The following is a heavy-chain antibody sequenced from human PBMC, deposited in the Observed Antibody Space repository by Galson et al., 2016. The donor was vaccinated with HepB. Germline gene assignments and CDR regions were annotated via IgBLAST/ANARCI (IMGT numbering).Heavy chain of an antibody. CDR3: ARGFCSGITCYSGRGWLDP. J-gene: IGHJ5*02. Sequence: SVKVSCKASGYSFSSYNISWVRQAPGQGLEWMGWISVYNGNTKYAQKFQGRVTMTTDTSANTAYMELRSLRSDDTAIYYCARGFCSGITCYSGRGWLDPWGHGTLVTVSS. CDR2: ISVYNGNT. V-gene: IGHV1-18*04. D-gene: IGHD2-15*01. CDR1: GYSFSSYN.